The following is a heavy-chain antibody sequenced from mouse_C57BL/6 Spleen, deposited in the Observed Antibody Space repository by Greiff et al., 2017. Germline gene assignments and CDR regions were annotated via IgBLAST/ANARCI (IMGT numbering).Heavy chain of an antibody. J-gene: IGHJ1*03. V-gene: IGHV5-17*01. Sequence: DVKLVESGGGLVKPGGFLKLSCAASGFTFSDYGMHWVRQDPGKGLEWVAYICSGSSAIYYADTVKGRFTISRDNAKNTLFLPMTSLRSEETAMYYCARGSNYDAYWYFDVWGTGTTVTVSS. CDR1: GFTFSDYG. D-gene: IGHD2-5*01. CDR2: ICSGSSAI. CDR3: ARGSNYDAYWYFDV.